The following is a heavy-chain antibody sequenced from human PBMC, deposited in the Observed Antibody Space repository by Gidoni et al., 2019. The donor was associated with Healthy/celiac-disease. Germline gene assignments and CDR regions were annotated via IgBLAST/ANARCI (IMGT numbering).Heavy chain of an antibody. J-gene: IGHJ5*02. CDR3: ARLTPLTMVRGVPQRGVWFDP. D-gene: IGHD3-10*01. V-gene: IGHV4-39*01. Sequence: QLQLQESGPGLGKPSETLSLTCTVSGVSISSSSYYCGWIRQPPGKGLEWIGSIYYSGSTYYNPSLKSRVTISVDTSKNQFSLKLSSVTTADTAVYYCARLTPLTMVRGVPQRGVWFDPWGQGTLVTVSS. CDR2: IYYSGST. CDR1: GVSISSSSYY.